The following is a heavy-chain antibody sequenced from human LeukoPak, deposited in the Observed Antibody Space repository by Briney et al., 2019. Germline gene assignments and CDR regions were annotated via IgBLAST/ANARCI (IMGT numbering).Heavy chain of an antibody. CDR2: INHSGST. Sequence: SETLSLTCAVYGGSFSGYYWSWIRQPPGKGLEWIGEINHSGSTNYNPSLKSRVTISVDTSKNQFSLKLSSVTAADTAVYYCARTYYYDSGGYSFDIWGQGTMVTVSS. CDR1: GGSFSGYY. CDR3: ARTYYYDSGGYSFDI. J-gene: IGHJ3*02. V-gene: IGHV4-34*01. D-gene: IGHD3-22*01.